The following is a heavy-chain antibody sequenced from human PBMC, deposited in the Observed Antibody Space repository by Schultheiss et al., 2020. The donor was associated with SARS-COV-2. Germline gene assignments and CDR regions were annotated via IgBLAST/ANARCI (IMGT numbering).Heavy chain of an antibody. CDR1: GFSLSTSGMR. D-gene: IGHD2-15*01. CDR3: AVVVAGNWFDP. V-gene: IGHV2-5*08. CDR2: IYWNDDK. J-gene: IGHJ5*02. Sequence: SGPTLVKPTQTLTLTCTFSGFSLSTSGMRVSWIRQPPGEALEWLALIYWNDDKRYSPSLKSRLTITKDTSKNQVVLTMTNMDPVDTATYYCAVVVAGNWFDPWGQGTLVTVSS.